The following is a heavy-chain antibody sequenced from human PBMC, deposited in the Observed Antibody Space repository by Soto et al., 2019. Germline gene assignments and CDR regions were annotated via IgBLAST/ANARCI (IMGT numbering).Heavy chain of an antibody. Sequence: PAGCARLSSAAGGCAFSSDCMSCVHQAPGKGLEWVSAISGSGGGTYYADSVKGRFTISRDNSKNTLYLQMHSLRAEDTAVYYCAKKSAADYYHGMDVWGQGTTVTVSS. CDR3: AKKSAADYYHGMDV. V-gene: IGHV3-23*01. CDR1: GCAFSSDC. CDR2: ISGSGGGT. D-gene: IGHD6-13*01. J-gene: IGHJ6*02.